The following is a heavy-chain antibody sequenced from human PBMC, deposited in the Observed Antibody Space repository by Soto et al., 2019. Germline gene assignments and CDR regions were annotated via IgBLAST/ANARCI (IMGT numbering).Heavy chain of an antibody. CDR2: IYYSGST. D-gene: IGHD2-2*01. CDR3: ARLEGPDCSSTSCYSDI. CDR1: GGSISSYY. J-gene: IGHJ3*02. Sequence: PSETLSLTCTVSGGSISSYYWSWIRQPPGKGLEWIGYIYYSGSTNYNPSLKSRVTISVDTSKNQFSLKLSSVTAADTAVYYCARLEGPDCSSTSCYSDIWGQGTMVTVSS. V-gene: IGHV4-59*08.